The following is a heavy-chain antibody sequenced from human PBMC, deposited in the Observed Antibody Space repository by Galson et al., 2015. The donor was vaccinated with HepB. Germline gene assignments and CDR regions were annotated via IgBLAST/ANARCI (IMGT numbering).Heavy chain of an antibody. CDR3: ARVMTPHSGSYLVN. Sequence: SLRLSCAASGFTFSSYTTNWVRQAPGKGLEWVSSISSSSSYIYYADSVKGRFTISRDNAKNSLYLQMNSLRAEDTAVYYCARVMTPHSGSYLVNWGQGTLVTVSS. D-gene: IGHD1-26*01. V-gene: IGHV3-21*01. J-gene: IGHJ4*02. CDR1: GFTFSSYT. CDR2: ISSSSSYI.